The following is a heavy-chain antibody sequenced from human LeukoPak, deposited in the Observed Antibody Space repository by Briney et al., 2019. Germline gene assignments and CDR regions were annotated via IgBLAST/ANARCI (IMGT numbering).Heavy chain of an antibody. CDR2: ISGSGGST. CDR1: GXTFSSYV. Sequence: GGSLRLSCAASGXTFSSYVVSWVRQAPGKGLEWVSTISGSGGSTYYADSVKGRFTISRDNPKNTLSLQMNSLRAEGTAVYYCAKGSAYADFWGQGTLVTVSS. CDR3: AKGSAYADF. D-gene: IGHD3-3*01. V-gene: IGHV3-23*01. J-gene: IGHJ4*02.